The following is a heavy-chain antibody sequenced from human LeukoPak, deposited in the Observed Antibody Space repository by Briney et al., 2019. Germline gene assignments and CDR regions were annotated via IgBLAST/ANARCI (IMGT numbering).Heavy chain of an antibody. V-gene: IGHV4-39*01. CDR2: IYYSGST. D-gene: IGHD5-18*01. Sequence: SETLSLTCTVSGGSISSSSYYWGWIRQPPGKGLEWIGSIYYSGSTYYNPSLKSRVTISVDTSKNQFSLKLSSVTAADTAVYYCARPHGRGYSHGRFDYWGQGTLVTVSS. CDR3: ARPHGRGYSHGRFDY. J-gene: IGHJ4*02. CDR1: GGSISSSSYY.